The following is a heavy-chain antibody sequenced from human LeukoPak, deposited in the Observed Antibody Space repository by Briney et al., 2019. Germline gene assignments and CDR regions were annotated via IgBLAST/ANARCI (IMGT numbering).Heavy chain of an antibody. CDR2: IYTSGST. Sequence: SQTLSLTCTVSGGSISSGTYYWSWIRQPAGKGLEWIGRIYTSGSTNYNPSLKSRVTMSVDTSKNQFSLKLSSVTAADTAVYYCARETSQKGAHYMDVWGKGTAVTISS. V-gene: IGHV4-61*02. CDR1: GGSISSGTYY. D-gene: IGHD3-16*01. J-gene: IGHJ6*03. CDR3: ARETSQKGAHYMDV.